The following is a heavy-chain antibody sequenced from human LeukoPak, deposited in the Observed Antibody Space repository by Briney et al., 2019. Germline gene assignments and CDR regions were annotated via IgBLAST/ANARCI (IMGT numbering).Heavy chain of an antibody. D-gene: IGHD4-17*01. CDR3: ARAAGITVTRAWFDP. CDR2: IIWNGGRT. J-gene: IGHJ5*02. V-gene: IGHV3-9*01. Sequence: GGSLRLSCAASGFTFDDYAMHWVRQAPGKGLEWVSDIIWNGGRTGYADSVKGRFTISRDNAKNSLYLQMNNLRAEDTAVYYCARAAGITVTRAWFDPWGQGTLVTVSS. CDR1: GFTFDDYA.